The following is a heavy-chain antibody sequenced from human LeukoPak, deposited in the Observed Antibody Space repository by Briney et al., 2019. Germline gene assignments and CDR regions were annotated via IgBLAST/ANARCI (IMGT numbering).Heavy chain of an antibody. CDR2: ISSSCSTI. CDR1: GFTFSSYE. J-gene: IGHJ4*02. CDR3: ARGWKYYFDY. V-gene: IGHV3-48*03. Sequence: GGSLRLSCAASGFTFSSYEMNWVRQAPGKGLEWVSYISSSCSTIYYADSVKGRFPISSDNAKNSLYLQMNSLRAEDTAVYYCARGWKYYFDYWGQGTLVTVSS. D-gene: IGHD1-1*01.